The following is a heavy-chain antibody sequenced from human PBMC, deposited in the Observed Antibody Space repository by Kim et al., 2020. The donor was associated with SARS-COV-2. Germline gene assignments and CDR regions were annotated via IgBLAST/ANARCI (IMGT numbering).Heavy chain of an antibody. V-gene: IGHV1-18*01. CDR2: ISAYNGNT. D-gene: IGHD3-10*01. J-gene: IGHJ5*02. CDR1: GYTFTSYG. CDR3: ARVGPRFTMVRGPGWGEVDP. Sequence: ASVKVSCKASGYTFTSYGISWVRQAPGQGLEWMGWISAYNGNTNYAQKLQGRVTMTTDTSTSTAYMELRSLRSDDTAVYYCARVGPRFTMVRGPGWGEVDPWGQGTLVTVSS.